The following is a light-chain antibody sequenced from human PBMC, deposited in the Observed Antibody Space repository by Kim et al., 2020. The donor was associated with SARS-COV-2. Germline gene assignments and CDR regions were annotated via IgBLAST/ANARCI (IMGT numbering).Light chain of an antibody. CDR2: QDS. CDR1: KLGDKY. V-gene: IGLV3-1*01. Sequence: SYELTQPPSVSVSPGQTASITCSGDKLGDKYACWYQQKPGQSPVLVIYQDSKRTSGIPERFSGSNSGNTATLTISGTQAMDEADYYCQAWDSSTRYWVFG. CDR3: QAWDSSTRYWV. J-gene: IGLJ3*02.